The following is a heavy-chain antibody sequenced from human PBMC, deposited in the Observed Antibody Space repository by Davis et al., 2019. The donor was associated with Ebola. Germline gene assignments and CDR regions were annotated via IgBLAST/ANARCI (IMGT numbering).Heavy chain of an antibody. V-gene: IGHV3-23*01. J-gene: IGHJ6*02. CDR3: AKGHQYCGAECYSYGMDA. D-gene: IGHD2-21*01. CDR1: GFSFSNYA. CDR2: ITGSGATT. Sequence: ESLKISCAASGFSFSNYAMNWVRQAPGKGLEWVSFITGSGATTNYADSVRGRFTISRDNSKNTLYLQMNSLRAEDTAQYYCAKGHQYCGAECYSYGMDAWGQGTTVTVSS.